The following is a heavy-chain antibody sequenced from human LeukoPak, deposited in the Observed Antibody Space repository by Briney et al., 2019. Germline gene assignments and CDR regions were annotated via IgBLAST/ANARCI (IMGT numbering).Heavy chain of an antibody. J-gene: IGHJ4*02. CDR1: GFTFSSYA. D-gene: IGHD5-18*01. V-gene: IGHV3-30-3*01. Sequence: GGSLRLSCAASGFTFSSYAMHWVRQAPGKGLEWVAVISYDGSNKYYADSVKGRFTISRDNSKNTLYLQMNSLRAEDTAVYYCARERGYRKTNFDYWGQGTLVTVSS. CDR3: ARERGYRKTNFDY. CDR2: ISYDGSNK.